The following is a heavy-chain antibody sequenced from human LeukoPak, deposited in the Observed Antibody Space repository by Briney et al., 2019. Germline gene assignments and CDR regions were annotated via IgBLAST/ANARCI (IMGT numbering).Heavy chain of an antibody. Sequence: GGSLRLSCAASGFTVSSNYMSWVRQAPGKGLEWVSVIYSGGSTYYADSVKGRFTISRHNSKNTLYLQMNSLRTEDTAVYYCARVGEYYYYGMDVWGQGTTVTVSS. CDR2: IYSGGST. V-gene: IGHV3-53*04. CDR1: GFTVSSNY. CDR3: ARVGEYYYYGMDV. J-gene: IGHJ6*02. D-gene: IGHD3-16*01.